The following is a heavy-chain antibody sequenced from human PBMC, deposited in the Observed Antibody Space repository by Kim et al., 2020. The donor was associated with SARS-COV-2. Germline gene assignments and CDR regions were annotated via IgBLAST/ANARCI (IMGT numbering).Heavy chain of an antibody. CDR3: ATALSGSYYNSFDY. D-gene: IGHD3-10*01. J-gene: IGHJ4*02. Sequence: ADSVEGRFTISRNNSKNKLYLQMNSLRAEDTAVYYCATALSGSYYNSFDYWGQGTLVTVSS. V-gene: IGHV3-30*01.